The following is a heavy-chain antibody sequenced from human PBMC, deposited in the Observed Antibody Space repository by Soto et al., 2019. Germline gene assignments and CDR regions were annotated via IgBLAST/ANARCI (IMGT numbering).Heavy chain of an antibody. CDR2: INHSGST. D-gene: IGHD6-6*01. CDR1: GGSFSGYY. Sequence: PSETLSLTCAVYGGSFSGYYWSWIRQPPGKGLEWIGEINHSGSTNYNPSLKSRVTISVDTSKNQFSLKLSSVTAADTAVYYCARGRQLDHYYMDVWGKGTTVTVSS. V-gene: IGHV4-34*01. CDR3: ARGRQLDHYYMDV. J-gene: IGHJ6*03.